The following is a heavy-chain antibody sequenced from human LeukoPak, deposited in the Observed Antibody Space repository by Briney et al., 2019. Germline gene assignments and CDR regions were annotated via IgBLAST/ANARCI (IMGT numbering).Heavy chain of an antibody. CDR3: ARVRNLVDSSGYYSSYYYYYMDV. CDR2: IIPIFGTA. CDR1: GGTFSSYA. D-gene: IGHD3-22*01. Sequence: GASVRVSCKASGGTFSSYAISWVRQAPGQGLEWMGGIIPIFGTANYAQKFQGRVTITTDESTSTAYMELSSLRSEDPAVYYCARVRNLVDSSGYYSSYYYYYMDVWGKGTTVTVSS. V-gene: IGHV1-69*05. J-gene: IGHJ6*03.